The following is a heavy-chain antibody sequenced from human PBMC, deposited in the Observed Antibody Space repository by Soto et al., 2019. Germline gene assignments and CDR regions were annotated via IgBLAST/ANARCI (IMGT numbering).Heavy chain of an antibody. CDR1: GYTFSDYY. D-gene: IGHD6-19*01. CDR2: IHPNSGGT. Sequence: ASVKVSCKASGYTFSDYYLHWVRQAPGQGLEWTGWIHPNSGGTIYAQKFQGRVTMTRATSISTVYMDLRSLRSDDTAVYYCATSSGWSDFGYWGQGTLVTVSS. V-gene: IGHV1-2*02. CDR3: ATSSGWSDFGY. J-gene: IGHJ4*02.